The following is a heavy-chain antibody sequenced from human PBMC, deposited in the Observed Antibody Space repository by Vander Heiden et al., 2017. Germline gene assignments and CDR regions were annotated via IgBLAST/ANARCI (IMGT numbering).Heavy chain of an antibody. D-gene: IGHD3-22*01. V-gene: IGHV3-23*01. CDR2: ISGSGGST. Sequence: EVQLLESGGGLVQPGGSLRLSCAASGFTFSSYAMSWVRQAPGKGLEWVSAISGSGGSTYYADSVKGRFTISRDNSKNTLYLQMNSLRAEDTAVYYCAKDAIPYYYDSSGPDAFDIWGQGTMVTVSS. CDR1: GFTFSSYA. J-gene: IGHJ3*02. CDR3: AKDAIPYYYDSSGPDAFDI.